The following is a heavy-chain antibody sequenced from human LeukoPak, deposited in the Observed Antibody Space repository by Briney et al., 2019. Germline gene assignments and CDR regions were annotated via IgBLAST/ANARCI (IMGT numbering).Heavy chain of an antibody. Sequence: PGGSLRLSCAASGSTFSSYWMHWVRQAPGKGLVWVSRISSDGSSTTYADSVKGRFTISRDNAKNTLYLQMNSLRAEDTAVYYCARGYSGSYRVDYWGQGTLVTVSS. D-gene: IGHD1-26*01. J-gene: IGHJ4*02. V-gene: IGHV3-74*01. CDR3: ARGYSGSYRVDY. CDR1: GSTFSSYW. CDR2: ISSDGSST.